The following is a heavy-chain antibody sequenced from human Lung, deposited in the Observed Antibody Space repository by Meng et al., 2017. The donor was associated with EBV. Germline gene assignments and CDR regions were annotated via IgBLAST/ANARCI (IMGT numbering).Heavy chain of an antibody. J-gene: IGHJ4*02. CDR1: GGSFSGYY. V-gene: IGHV4-34*01. CDR3: ARVWRGATPGDFDY. D-gene: IGHD1-26*01. Sequence: VQLQQGGAGLLKPSGTLSLTCAVYGGSFSGYYWSWIRQPPGKGLEWIGEINHSGSTNYNPSLKSRVTISVDTSKNQFSLKLSSVTAADTAVYYCARVWRGATPGDFDYWGQGTLVTVSS. CDR2: INHSGST.